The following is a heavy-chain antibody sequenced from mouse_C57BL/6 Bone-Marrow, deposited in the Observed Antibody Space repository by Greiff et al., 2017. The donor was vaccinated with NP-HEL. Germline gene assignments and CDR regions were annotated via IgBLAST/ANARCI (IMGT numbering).Heavy chain of an antibody. Sequence: VQLQQSGAELVRPGASVKLSCTASGFNFKDYYMHWVKQRPEQGLEWIGRIDPEDGDTEYAPKFQGKATMTADTSSNTAYLQLSSLTSEDTAVYYCTTRFPITTAPFDYWGQGTTLTVSS. CDR1: GFNFKDYY. J-gene: IGHJ2*01. CDR2: IDPEDGDT. V-gene: IGHV14-1*01. D-gene: IGHD1-1*01. CDR3: TTRFPITTAPFDY.